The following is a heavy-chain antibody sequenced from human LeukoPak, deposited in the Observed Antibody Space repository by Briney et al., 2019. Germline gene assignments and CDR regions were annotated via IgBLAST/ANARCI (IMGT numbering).Heavy chain of an antibody. CDR2: INPNSGGT. J-gene: IGHJ6*02. V-gene: IGHV1-2*02. CDR1: GYTFTGYY. D-gene: IGHD4-17*01. Sequence: GASVKVSCKASGYTFTGYYMHWVRQAPGQGLEWMGWINPNSGGTNYAQKFQGRVTMTRNTSISTAYMELSSLRSEDTAVYYCARGPTVTRGLLYYGMDVWGQGTTVTVSS. CDR3: ARGPTVTRGLLYYGMDV.